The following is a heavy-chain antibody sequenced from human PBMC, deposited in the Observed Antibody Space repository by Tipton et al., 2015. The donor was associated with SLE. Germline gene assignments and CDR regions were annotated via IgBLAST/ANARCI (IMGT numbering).Heavy chain of an antibody. V-gene: IGHV4-39*07. CDR2: IYHSGST. J-gene: IGHJ4*02. CDR3: ARDYSPEAYFDY. D-gene: IGHD6-13*01. Sequence: LRLSCTVSGGSISSGGYYWSWIRQPPGKGLEWIGSIYHSGSTYYNPSLKSRVTISVDTSKNQFSLKLSSVTAADTAVYYCARDYSPEAYFDYWGQGTLVTVSS. CDR1: GGSISSGGYY.